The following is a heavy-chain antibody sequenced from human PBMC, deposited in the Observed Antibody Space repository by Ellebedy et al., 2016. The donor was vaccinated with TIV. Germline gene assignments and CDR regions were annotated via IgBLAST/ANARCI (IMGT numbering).Heavy chain of an antibody. Sequence: GGSLRLSXAASGFSLSDYWMNWVRQTPGKGLEWVANINQNGSQMWYLDSVKGRFPISRDNAKNSVYLQMNSLGAEDTAVYYCVRAIAALASFWGQGTLVTVSS. J-gene: IGHJ4*02. CDR3: VRAIAALASF. CDR1: GFSLSDYW. CDR2: INQNGSQM. V-gene: IGHV3-7*01. D-gene: IGHD6-25*01.